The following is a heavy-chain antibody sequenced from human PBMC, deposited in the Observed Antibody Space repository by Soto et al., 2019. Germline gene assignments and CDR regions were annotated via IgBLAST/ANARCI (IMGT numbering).Heavy chain of an antibody. CDR1: GYTFTSYG. Sequence: ASVKVSCKASGYTFTSYGISWVRQAPGQGLEWMGWISAYNGNTNYAQKLQGRVTMTTDTSTSTAYMELRSLRSDDTAVYYCAREGNGYYDFWSGYSRHFDYWGQGTLVTVSS. J-gene: IGHJ4*02. CDR2: ISAYNGNT. V-gene: IGHV1-18*01. CDR3: AREGNGYYDFWSGYSRHFDY. D-gene: IGHD3-3*01.